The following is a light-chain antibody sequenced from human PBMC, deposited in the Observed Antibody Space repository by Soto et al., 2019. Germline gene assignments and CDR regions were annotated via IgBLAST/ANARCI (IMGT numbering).Light chain of an antibody. CDR2: GAF. CDR3: QQYNNWPPIT. Sequence: EIVMTQSPATLSVSPGERATLSCRASQSVKINLAWYQQKPGQAPRLLIYGAFTRATGIPARFSGSGSGTEFTLTISNLHSVDFAVYYCQQYNNWPPITFGQGTRVEIK. V-gene: IGKV3-15*01. CDR1: QSVKIN. J-gene: IGKJ5*01.